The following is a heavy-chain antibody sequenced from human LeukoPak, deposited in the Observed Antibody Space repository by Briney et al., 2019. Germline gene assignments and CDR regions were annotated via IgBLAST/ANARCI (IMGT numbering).Heavy chain of an antibody. CDR1: GFTFSDYY. J-gene: IGHJ5*02. CDR3: ARDPKRGVWFDP. D-gene: IGHD1-1*01. Sequence: KSGGSLRLSCAASGFTFSDYYMSWIRQAPGKGLEWVSYISSSGSTIYYADSVKGRFTISRDNAKNSLYLQMNSLRAEDTAVYYCARDPKRGVWFDPWGQGTLVTVSS. CDR2: ISSSGSTI. V-gene: IGHV3-11*04.